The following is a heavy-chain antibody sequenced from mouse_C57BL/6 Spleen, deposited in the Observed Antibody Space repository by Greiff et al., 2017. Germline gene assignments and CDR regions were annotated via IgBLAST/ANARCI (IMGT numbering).Heavy chain of an antibody. CDR2: ISSGGDYI. V-gene: IGHV5-9-1*02. J-gene: IGHJ4*01. Sequence: EVKLVEPGEGLVKPGGSLKLSCAASGFTFSSYAMSWVRQTPEQRLEWVAYISSGGDYIYYADTVKGRFTISRDNARNTLYLQMSSLKSEDTAMYYCTRDQETAQATYYAMDYWGQGTSVTVSS. D-gene: IGHD3-2*02. CDR3: TRDQETAQATYYAMDY. CDR1: GFTFSSYA.